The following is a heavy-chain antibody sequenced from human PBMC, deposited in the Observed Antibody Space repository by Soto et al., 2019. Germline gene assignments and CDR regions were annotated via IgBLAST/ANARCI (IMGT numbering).Heavy chain of an antibody. CDR2: IYYSGST. J-gene: IGHJ6*02. Sequence: PSETLSLTCAVSGDSIGSNVYWSWIRQPPGKGLEWIGYIYYSGSTNYNPSLKSRVTISVDTSKNQFSLKLSSVTAADTAVYYCARTGLRPNRGGMVRGYPPHYYYYGMDVWGQGTTVTVSS. CDR3: ARTGLRPNRGGMVRGYPPHYYYYGMDV. D-gene: IGHD3-10*01. CDR1: GDSIGSNVY. V-gene: IGHV4-59*01.